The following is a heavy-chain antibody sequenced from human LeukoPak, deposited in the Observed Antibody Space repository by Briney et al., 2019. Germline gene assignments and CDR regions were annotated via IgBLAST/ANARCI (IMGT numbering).Heavy chain of an antibody. CDR1: GGSFSGYY. D-gene: IGHD3-22*01. CDR2: IYYSGST. V-gene: IGHV4-59*08. J-gene: IGHJ3*02. Sequence: SETLSLTCAVYGGSFSGYYWSWLRQPPGKGLEWIGYIYYSGSTRYNPSLKSRVTISVDTSKNQFSLKLSSVTAADTAVYYCARALLPYYYDSSGFGDAFDIWGQGTMVTVSS. CDR3: ARALLPYYYDSSGFGDAFDI.